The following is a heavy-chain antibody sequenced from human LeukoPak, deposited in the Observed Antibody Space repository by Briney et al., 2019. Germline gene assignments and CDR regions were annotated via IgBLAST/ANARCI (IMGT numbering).Heavy chain of an antibody. CDR3: ARARGYYDSSGYRWYYFDY. D-gene: IGHD3-22*01. Sequence: SQTLSLTCAVYGGSFSGYYWSWIRQPPGKGLEWIGEINHSGSTNYNPSLKSRVTISVDTSKNQFSLKLSSVTAADTAVYYCARARGYYDSSGYRWYYFDYWGQGTLVTVSS. CDR2: INHSGST. V-gene: IGHV4-34*01. J-gene: IGHJ4*02. CDR1: GGSFSGYY.